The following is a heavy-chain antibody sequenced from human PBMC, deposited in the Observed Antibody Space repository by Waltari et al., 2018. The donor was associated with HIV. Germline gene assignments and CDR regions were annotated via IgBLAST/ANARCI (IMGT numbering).Heavy chain of an antibody. CDR3: ARDPASQKSAGLYYFDH. J-gene: IGHJ4*02. Sequence: QVQLVESGGGVVQPGGSLRLSCAASGFTFSHHGMHWVRQTPGKGLEWVAFVRYDGGNKFYADSVKGRFTISRDNANNIVFLQMSGLRTEDSGVFFCARDPASQKSAGLYYFDHWGQGVLVTVSS. V-gene: IGHV3-30*02. D-gene: IGHD6-13*01. CDR2: VRYDGGNK. CDR1: GFTFSHHG.